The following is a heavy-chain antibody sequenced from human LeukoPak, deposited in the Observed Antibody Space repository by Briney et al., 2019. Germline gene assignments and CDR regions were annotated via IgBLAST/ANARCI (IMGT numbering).Heavy chain of an antibody. J-gene: IGHJ5*02. Sequence: RGSLRLSCAASGFDFTTYAMTWVRQAPAKGLEWVSSIRIGGGGTYYADSVKGRFTISRDNSENTLHLQMNNLRVEDTARYFCARCMVLSQGWCNWFDLWGQGTLVTVSS. CDR2: IRIGGGGT. V-gene: IGHV3-23*01. CDR3: ARCMVLSQGWCNWFDL. CDR1: GFDFTTYA. D-gene: IGHD6-13*01.